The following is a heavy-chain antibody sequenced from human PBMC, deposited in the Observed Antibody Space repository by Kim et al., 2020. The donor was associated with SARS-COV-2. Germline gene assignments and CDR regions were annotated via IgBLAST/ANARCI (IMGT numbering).Heavy chain of an antibody. CDR2: IYYSGAT. Sequence: SETLSLTRNVSGGSITSSSYYWGWIRQPPGKGLEWIGSIYYSGATYYNPALKSRVTMSLDTSKNQFSLNLTSVTAADTAVYYCVSDDSRGYYTLDHWGQGTPFTVAS. J-gene: IGHJ4*02. V-gene: IGHV4-39*07. D-gene: IGHD3-22*01. CDR1: GGSITSSSYY. CDR3: VSDDSRGYYTLDH.